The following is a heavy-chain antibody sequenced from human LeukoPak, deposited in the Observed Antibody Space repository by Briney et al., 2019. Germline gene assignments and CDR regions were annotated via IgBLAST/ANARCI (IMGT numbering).Heavy chain of an antibody. D-gene: IGHD1-14*01. V-gene: IGHV3-53*01. J-gene: IGHJ4*02. Sequence: PGGSLRLSCAASGFTVITNDMTWVRQAPGKGLEWVSVLYSDGNTKYADSVQGRFTISRDNSKNTLYLGMNSLSPDDTAVSYCARGVEPLAANTLAYWGQGTLVTVSS. CDR1: GFTVITND. CDR2: LYSDGNT. CDR3: ARGVEPLAANTLAY.